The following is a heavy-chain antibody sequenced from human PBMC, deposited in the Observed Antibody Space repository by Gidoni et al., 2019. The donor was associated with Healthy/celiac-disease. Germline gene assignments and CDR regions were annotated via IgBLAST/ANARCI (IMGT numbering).Heavy chain of an antibody. V-gene: IGHV1-69*06. J-gene: IGHJ5*02. CDR1: GGTFNSYA. CDR3: ARASRGYYYDSSGYHNWFDP. CDR2: TIPIFGTS. Sequence: QVQLVQSGAEVKKPGSSVKVSCEASGGTFNSYAISWVRQAPGQGLEWMGGTIPIFGTSNYAQKFRGRVTITADKSTSTAYMELSSLRSEDTAVYYCARASRGYYYDSSGYHNWFDPWGQGTLVTVSS. D-gene: IGHD3-22*01.